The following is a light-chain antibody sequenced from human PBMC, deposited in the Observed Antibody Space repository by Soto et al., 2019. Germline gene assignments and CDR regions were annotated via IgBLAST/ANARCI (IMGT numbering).Light chain of an antibody. V-gene: IGKV3-20*01. J-gene: IGKJ3*01. CDR1: QTINNKF. CDR2: ATS. CDR3: HHYGSVFT. Sequence: EIVLTQSPGTLSLSPGERATLSCRASQTINNKFLAWYQHKPGQAPRLLVYATSDRATGIPDRFSGSGSGTDFTLAISRLEPEDFALNYCHHYGSVFTFGPGTKVDIK.